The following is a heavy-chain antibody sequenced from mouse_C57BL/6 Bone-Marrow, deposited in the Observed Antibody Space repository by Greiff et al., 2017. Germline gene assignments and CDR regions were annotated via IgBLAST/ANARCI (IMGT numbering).Heavy chain of an antibody. D-gene: IGHD3-2*02. V-gene: IGHV1-54*01. CDR1: GYAFTNYL. J-gene: IGHJ2*01. CDR3: ARRSSGYLYCDY. CDR2: INPGSGGT. Sequence: VKLQESGAELVRPGTSVKVSCKASGYAFTNYLIEWVKQRPGQGLEWIGGINPGSGGTNYNEKFKGKATLTADNSTSTAYMQLSSLTSDYSAIYFCARRSSGYLYCDYWGKGTTLTVSS.